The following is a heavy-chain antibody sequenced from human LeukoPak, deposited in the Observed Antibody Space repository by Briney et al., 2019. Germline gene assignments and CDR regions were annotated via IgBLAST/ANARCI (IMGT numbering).Heavy chain of an antibody. CDR1: GYTFTGYY. D-gene: IGHD6-13*01. CDR3: ASPDRRGAAAAGDGWSDYIYYSYGMDV. CDR2: INPNSGGT. V-gene: IGHV1-2*02. J-gene: IGHJ6*02. Sequence: ASVKVSCKASGYTFTGYYMHWVRQAPGQGLEWMGWINPNSGGTNYAQKFQGRVTMTRDTSISTAYMELSRLRSDDTAVYYCASPDRRGAAAAGDGWSDYIYYSYGMDVWGQGTTVTVSS.